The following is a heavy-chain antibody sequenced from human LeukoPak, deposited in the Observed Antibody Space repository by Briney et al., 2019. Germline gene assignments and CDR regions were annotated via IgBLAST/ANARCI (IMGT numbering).Heavy chain of an antibody. D-gene: IGHD3-22*01. V-gene: IGHV1-8*01. Sequence: ASVKVSCKASGYTFANYDITWVRQAPGQGLEWMGWMNPNSGDTGYAQKFKGRVSMTRDTSITTAYMEPSSLRSEDTAVYYCARGFSAYDGTDYAFSYYWGQGTLVTVSS. CDR1: GYTFANYD. CDR2: MNPNSGDT. J-gene: IGHJ4*02. CDR3: ARGFSAYDGTDYAFSYY.